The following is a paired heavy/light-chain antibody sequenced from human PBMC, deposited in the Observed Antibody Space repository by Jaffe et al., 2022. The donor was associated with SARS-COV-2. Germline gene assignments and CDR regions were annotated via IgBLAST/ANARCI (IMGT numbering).Heavy chain of an antibody. CDR1: GFTFSGYG. J-gene: IGHJ4*02. Sequence: EVQLVESGGGLVQSGGSLRLSCAASGFTFSGYGMNWVRQAPGKGLEWVSYISTSGDTIYYADSVKGRFTISRDNAKNSLYLQMNSLRDEDTAFYYCARRYCSGGSCYSFDYWGQGTLVTVSS. CDR3: ARRYCSGGSCYSFDY. CDR2: ISTSGDTI. V-gene: IGHV3-48*02. D-gene: IGHD2-15*01.
Light chain of an antibody. CDR2: AAS. CDR3: QHLNSYPVT. V-gene: IGKV1-9*01. CDR1: QGIGSY. Sequence: DIQLTQSSSFLSASVGDRVSIICRASQGIGSYLAWYQQKPGKAPKLLIYAASTLQSGVPSRFSGSGSGTEFTLTISSLQPEDFATYYCQHLNSYPVTFGGGTKVEIK. J-gene: IGKJ4*01.